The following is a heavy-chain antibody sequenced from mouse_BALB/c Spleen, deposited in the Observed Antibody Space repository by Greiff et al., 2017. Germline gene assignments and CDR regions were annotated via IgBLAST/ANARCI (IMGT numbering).Heavy chain of an antibody. J-gene: IGHJ2*01. CDR3: GRGEPSFDY. CDR2: INPYNGDT. CDR1: GYSFTGYF. Sequence: VQLQQSGPELVKPGASVKISCKASGYSFTGYFMNWVKQSPGKSLEWIGRINPYNGDTFYNQKFKGKATLTVDKSSSTAHMELLSLTSEDSAVYDCGRGEPSFDYWGQGTTLTVSS. V-gene: IGHV1-37*01.